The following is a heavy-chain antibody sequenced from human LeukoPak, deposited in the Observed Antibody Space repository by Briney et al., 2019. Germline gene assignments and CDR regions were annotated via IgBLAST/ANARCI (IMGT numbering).Heavy chain of an antibody. J-gene: IGHJ4*02. CDR3: AKDRGRYSSSWNYFDY. CDR1: GFTFSSYA. V-gene: IGHV3-23*01. CDR2: ISGSGGST. Sequence: GGSLRLSCAASGFTFSSYAMSWVRQAPGKGLEWVSAISGSGGSTYYADSVKGRFTISSDNSKNTLYLQMNSLRAEDTAVYYCAKDRGRYSSSWNYFDYWGQGTLVTVSS. D-gene: IGHD6-13*01.